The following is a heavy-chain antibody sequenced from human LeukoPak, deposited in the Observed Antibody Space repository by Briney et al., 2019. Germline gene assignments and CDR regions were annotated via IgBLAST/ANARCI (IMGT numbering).Heavy chain of an antibody. CDR1: GFTFSSHA. CDR3: AKDSLYDRSGYSLNY. Sequence: GRSLRLSCAASGFTFSSHAMNWVRQAPGKGLEWVAGISYDGSKKGYADSVKGRFSISRDNSKNTLYLQMNSLRAEDTAVYYCAKDSLYDRSGYSLNYWGQGTLVTVSS. V-gene: IGHV3-30*04. CDR2: ISYDGSKK. J-gene: IGHJ4*02. D-gene: IGHD3-22*01.